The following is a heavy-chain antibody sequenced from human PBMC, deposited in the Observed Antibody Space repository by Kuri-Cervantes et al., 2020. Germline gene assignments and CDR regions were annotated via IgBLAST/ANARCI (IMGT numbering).Heavy chain of an antibody. J-gene: IGHJ3*02. CDR3: AIYGDYVAFDI. V-gene: IGHV1-3*01. Sequence: ASVKVSCKASGYTFTSYAMHWVRQAPGQRLEWMGWINAGNGNTKYSQKFQGRVTMTRDTSISTAYMELSRLRSDDTAVYYCAIYGDYVAFDIWGQGTMVTVSS. D-gene: IGHD4-17*01. CDR2: INAGNGNT. CDR1: GYTFTSYA.